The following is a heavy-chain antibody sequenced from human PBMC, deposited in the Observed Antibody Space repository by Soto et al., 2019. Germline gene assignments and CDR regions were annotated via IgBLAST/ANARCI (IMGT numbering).Heavy chain of an antibody. CDR2: IYYSGST. J-gene: IGHJ4*02. CDR1: GGSISSYY. V-gene: IGHV4-59*01. Sequence: SETLSLTCTVSGGSISSYYWSWIRQPPGKGLEWIGYIYYSGSTDYDPSLKSRVTISVDTSKNQFSLKLSSVTAADTAVYYCTRGGDAYKNGHWGQGTLVTVSS. CDR3: TRGGDAYKNGH. D-gene: IGHD2-21*01.